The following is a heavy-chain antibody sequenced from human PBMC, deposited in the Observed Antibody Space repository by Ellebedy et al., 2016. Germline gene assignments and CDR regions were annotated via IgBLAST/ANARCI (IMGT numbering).Heavy chain of an antibody. CDR3: ARVGCSGGSCYGGGGY. CDR2: ISSSSSYI. D-gene: IGHD2-15*01. V-gene: IGHV3-21*01. CDR1: GFTFSSYS. Sequence: GGSLRLSCAASGFTFSSYSMNWVRQAPGKGLEWVSSISSSSSYIYYADSVKGRFTISRDNAKNSLYLQMNSLRAEDTAVYYCARVGCSGGSCYGGGGYWGQGTLVTVSS. J-gene: IGHJ4*02.